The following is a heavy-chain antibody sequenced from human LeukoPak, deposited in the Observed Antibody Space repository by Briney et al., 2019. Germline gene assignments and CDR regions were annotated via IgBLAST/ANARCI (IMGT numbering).Heavy chain of an antibody. V-gene: IGHV3-30*03. D-gene: IGHD5-24*01. CDR3: ATPHLAEKEIYYFDY. CDR1: GFTFSSYG. Sequence: GGSLRLSCAASGFTFSSYGMHWVRQAPGKGLEWVAAISYDGSNKYYADSVKGRFTISRDNSKNTLYLQMNSLRAEDTAVYYCATPHLAEKEIYYFDYWGQGTLVTVSS. CDR2: ISYDGSNK. J-gene: IGHJ4*02.